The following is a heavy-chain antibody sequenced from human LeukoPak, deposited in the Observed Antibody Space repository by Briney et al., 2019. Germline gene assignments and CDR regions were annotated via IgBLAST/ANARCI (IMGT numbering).Heavy chain of an antibody. CDR2: ICYSGTT. V-gene: IGHV4-59*08. CDR3: ARHVDPYYYGMDV. CDR1: GASISNYC. Sequence: PSETLSLTCTVYGASISNYCWSWMRQHPGKGLEWIAYICYSGTTNYNPSLKSRVTISVDTSKNQFSLKLSSVTAADTAVFYCARHVDPYYYGMDVWGQGTTVTISS. J-gene: IGHJ6*02.